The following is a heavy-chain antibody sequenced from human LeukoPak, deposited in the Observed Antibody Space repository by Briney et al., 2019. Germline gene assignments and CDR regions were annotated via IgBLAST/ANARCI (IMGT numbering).Heavy chain of an antibody. V-gene: IGHV1-18*01. J-gene: IGHJ4*02. CDR2: LSAYNGNT. D-gene: IGHD3-10*01. CDR3: ARDSPDGSGTYYNDSPDY. Sequence: ASVKVSCKASGYTFSSYGISWVRQAPGQGLEWMGWLSAYNGNTNYRQKLQGRVTMTTDTSTSTACMDLRSLRSDDTAIYYCARDSPDGSGTYYNDSPDYWGQGTLVTVSS. CDR1: GYTFSSYG.